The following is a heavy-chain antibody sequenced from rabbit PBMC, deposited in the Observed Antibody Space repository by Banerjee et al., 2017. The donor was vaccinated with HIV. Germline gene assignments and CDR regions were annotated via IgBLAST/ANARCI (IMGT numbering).Heavy chain of an antibody. V-gene: IGHV1S7*01. Sequence: QLKESGGGLVQPGGSLKLSCKASGFDFSSYYMSWVRQAPGKGLEWIGYIDPVFGSTYYASWVNGRFTISSHNAQNTLYLQLNSLTAADTATYFCARGVYAGYAGYGYATGRLDLWGPGTLVTVS. CDR3: ARGVYAGYAGYGYATGRLDL. J-gene: IGHJ3*01. CDR2: IDPVFGST. D-gene: IGHD6-1*01. CDR1: GFDFSSYY.